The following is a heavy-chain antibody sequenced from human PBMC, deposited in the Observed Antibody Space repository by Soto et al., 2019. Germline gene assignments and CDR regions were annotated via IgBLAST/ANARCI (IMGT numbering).Heavy chain of an antibody. CDR3: ARGGIQQIDYYYGMDV. D-gene: IGHD5-18*01. V-gene: IGHV3-21*01. J-gene: IGHJ6*02. CDR1: GSTFSSYS. CDR2: ISSSSYI. Sequence: GGSLRLSCAASGSTFSSYSMNWVRQAPGKGLEWVSSISSSSYIYYADSVKGRFTISRDNAKNSLYLQMNSLRAEDTAVYYCARGGIQQIDYYYGMDVWGQGTTVTVSS.